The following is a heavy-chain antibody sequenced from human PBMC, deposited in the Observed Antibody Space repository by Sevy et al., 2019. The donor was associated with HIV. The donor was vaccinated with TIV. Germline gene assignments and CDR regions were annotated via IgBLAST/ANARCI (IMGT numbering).Heavy chain of an antibody. J-gene: IGHJ4*02. Sequence: GGSLRLSCAASGFTPSTYGMHWVRQAPGKGLEWVAVIGYDGSNKYYADSVKGRFTISGDNSKNTVFLQMDSLRAEDTAVYYCARDPRMYGDYLLAYFDSWGQGTLVTVSS. CDR3: ARDPRMYGDYLLAYFDS. V-gene: IGHV3-33*01. D-gene: IGHD2-8*01. CDR2: IGYDGSNK. CDR1: GFTPSTYG.